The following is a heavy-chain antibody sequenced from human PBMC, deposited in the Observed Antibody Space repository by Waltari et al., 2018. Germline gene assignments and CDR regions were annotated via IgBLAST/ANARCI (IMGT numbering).Heavy chain of an antibody. CDR2: ISSTSTYI. CDR3: ARVSLNYYDSGSDFDF. D-gene: IGHD3-10*01. CDR1: GFPFSTYS. V-gene: IGHV3-21*01. Sequence: EVQLVESEGGLVKPGGSLRLSCAASGFPFSTYSMAWVRQTPGKGLEWVSSISSTSTYIYYADSVKGRFTISRDNAKNSVYLQMNSLRAEDTAVYFCARVSLNYYDSGSDFDFWGQGTLVTVSS. J-gene: IGHJ4*02.